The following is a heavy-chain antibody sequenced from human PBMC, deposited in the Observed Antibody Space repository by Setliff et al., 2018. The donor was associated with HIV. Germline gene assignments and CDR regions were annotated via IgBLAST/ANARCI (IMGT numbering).Heavy chain of an antibody. Sequence: SSYYWGWIRQPPGKGLEWVSSISSSSSYIYYADSLKGRFTISRDNSKNTLYLQMNSLRAEDMAVYYCVRDTPGSDNAFDIWGQGTMVTVSS. CDR3: VRDTPGSDNAFDI. D-gene: IGHD2-21*01. CDR1: SSYY. V-gene: IGHV3-21*01. CDR2: ISSSSSYI. J-gene: IGHJ3*02.